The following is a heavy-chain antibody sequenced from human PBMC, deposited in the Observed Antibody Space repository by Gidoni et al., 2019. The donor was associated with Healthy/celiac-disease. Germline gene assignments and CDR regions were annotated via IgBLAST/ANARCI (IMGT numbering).Heavy chain of an antibody. J-gene: IGHJ4*02. CDR3: AKSSQGWGRGVIDY. CDR1: GFTFSSYG. D-gene: IGHD3-10*01. V-gene: IGHV3-30*18. Sequence: QVQLVESGGGVVQPGRSLRLSCAASGFTFSSYGMHWVRQAPGKGLEWVAVISYDGSNKYYADSVKGRFTISRDNSKNTLYLQMNSLRAEDTAVYYCAKSSQGWGRGVIDYWGQGTLVTVSS. CDR2: ISYDGSNK.